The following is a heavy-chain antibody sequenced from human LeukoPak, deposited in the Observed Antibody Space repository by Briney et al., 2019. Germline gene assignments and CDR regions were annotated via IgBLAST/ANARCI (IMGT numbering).Heavy chain of an antibody. Sequence: SETLSLTCTVSGDSISSNSYDWGWIRQSPGKGLEWIGSINYRGSTYYNPSLKSRLTISVDTSKNQFSLRLTSVTAADTALYYCARHSGGGWYDYFDFWGQGTLVTVSS. CDR3: ARHSGGGWYDYFDF. J-gene: IGHJ4*02. V-gene: IGHV4-39*01. CDR2: INYRGST. CDR1: GDSISSNSYD. D-gene: IGHD6-19*01.